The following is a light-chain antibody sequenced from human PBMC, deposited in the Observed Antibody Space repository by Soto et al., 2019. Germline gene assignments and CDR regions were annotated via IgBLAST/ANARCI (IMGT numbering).Light chain of an antibody. CDR1: QSVSSN. V-gene: IGKV3-15*01. CDR3: QHYNNWPPWT. CDR2: GAS. J-gene: IGKJ1*01. Sequence: EIVMTQSPATLSVSPGERVTLSCRASQSVSSNLVWYQQRPGQAPRLLIYGASSRATGVPARFSGSGSGTEFTLTISSLQSEDFAVYYCQHYNNWPPWTFGQGTKVDI.